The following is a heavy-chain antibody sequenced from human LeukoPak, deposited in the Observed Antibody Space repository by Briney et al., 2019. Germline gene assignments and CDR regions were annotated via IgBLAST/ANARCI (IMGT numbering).Heavy chain of an antibody. D-gene: IGHD6-13*01. J-gene: IGHJ6*02. CDR3: ARLAGYNYVMDV. Sequence: PGGSLRLSCAASGFTFSSYEMNWVRQAPGKGLECIPYISSGGSTIYYADSVKGRFTISSDNAQNSLYLQMNSLRAEDTAVYYCARLAGYNYVMDVWGQGTTVTVSS. CDR1: GFTFSSYE. V-gene: IGHV3-48*03. CDR2: ISSGGSTI.